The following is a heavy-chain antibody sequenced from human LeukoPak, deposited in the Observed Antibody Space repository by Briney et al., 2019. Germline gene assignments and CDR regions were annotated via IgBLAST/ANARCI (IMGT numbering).Heavy chain of an antibody. CDR2: ISWNSGSK. Sequence: QPGGSLRLSCAASGFTFDDYAMHWVRQAPGKGLEWVSGISWNSGSKAYGDSVKGRFTISRDNAKNSLYLQMNSLRVEDTALYYCVKSDTAMATGYLDYWGQGTLVTVSS. V-gene: IGHV3-9*01. J-gene: IGHJ4*02. D-gene: IGHD5-18*01. CDR3: VKSDTAMATGYLDY. CDR1: GFTFDDYA.